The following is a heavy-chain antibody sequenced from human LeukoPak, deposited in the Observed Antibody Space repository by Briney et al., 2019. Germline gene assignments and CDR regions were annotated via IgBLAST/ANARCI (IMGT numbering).Heavy chain of an antibody. CDR2: IYYSGST. V-gene: IGHV4-30-4*01. CDR3: ARSLRGYSYGSSFDY. CDR1: GGSISSGDYS. Sequence: SETLSLTCTVSGGSISSGDYSWSWIRRPPGKGLEWIGYIYYSGSTYYNPSLKSRVTISVDTSKNQFSLKLSSVTAADTAVYYCARSLRGYSYGSSFDYWGQGTLVTVSS. D-gene: IGHD5-18*01. J-gene: IGHJ4*02.